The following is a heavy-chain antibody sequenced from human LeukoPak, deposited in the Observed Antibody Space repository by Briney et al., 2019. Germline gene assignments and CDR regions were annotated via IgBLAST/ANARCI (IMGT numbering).Heavy chain of an antibody. J-gene: IGHJ6*02. V-gene: IGHV1-8*01. D-gene: IGHD3-16*01. Sequence: ASVKVSCKASGYTFPSYDINWVRQATGQGLEWMGWMNPNSGNTGYAQQFQGRVTMTRNTSINTAYMELSSLRSEGTAVYYCARALGGSSGGYYGMDVWGQGTTVTVSS. CDR3: ARALGGSSGGYYGMDV. CDR1: GYTFPSYD. CDR2: MNPNSGNT.